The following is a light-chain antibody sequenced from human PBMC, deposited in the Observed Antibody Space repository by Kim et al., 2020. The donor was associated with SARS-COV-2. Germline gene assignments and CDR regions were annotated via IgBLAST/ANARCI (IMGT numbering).Light chain of an antibody. Sequence: VSPGQTASITCSGDKLGDKYVSWYQQKPGQSPVLVIYQQNRRPSGIPERFSGSISANTATLTISGAQAMDEADYYCQAWDSSTVVFGGGTQLTV. J-gene: IGLJ2*01. CDR2: QQN. CDR1: KLGDKY. V-gene: IGLV3-1*01. CDR3: QAWDSSTVV.